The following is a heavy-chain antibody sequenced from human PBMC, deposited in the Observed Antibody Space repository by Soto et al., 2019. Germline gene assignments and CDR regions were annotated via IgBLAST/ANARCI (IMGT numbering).Heavy chain of an antibody. Sequence: LGGSLRLSYAASGFTFTRYSMNWVRQAPGKGLEWVSSISSTTNYIYYGDSMKGRFTISRDNAKNSLYLEMNSLRAEDTAVYYCARESEDITSNFDYRGQRTLVRVYS. D-gene: IGHD1-20*01. CDR1: GFTFTRYS. V-gene: IGHV3-21*06. J-gene: IGHJ4*02. CDR2: ISSTTNYI. CDR3: ARESEDITSNFDY.